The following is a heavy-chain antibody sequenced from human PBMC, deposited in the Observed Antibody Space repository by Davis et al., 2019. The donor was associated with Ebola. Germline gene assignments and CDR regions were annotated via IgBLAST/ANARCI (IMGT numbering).Heavy chain of an antibody. D-gene: IGHD2-15*01. Sequence: ASVKVSCKASGYTLTGYYMHWVRQAPGQGLEWMGRINPNSGGTNYAQKFQGRVTMTRDTSISTAYMELSRLRSDDTAVYYCARAEAGIVVVVAAIDYWGQGTLVTVSP. CDR3: ARAEAGIVVVVAAIDY. J-gene: IGHJ4*02. CDR2: INPNSGGT. CDR1: GYTLTGYY. V-gene: IGHV1-2*06.